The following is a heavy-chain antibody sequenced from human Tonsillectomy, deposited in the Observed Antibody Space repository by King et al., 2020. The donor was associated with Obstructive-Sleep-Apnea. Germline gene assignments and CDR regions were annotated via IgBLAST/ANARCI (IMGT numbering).Heavy chain of an antibody. Sequence: VQLVESGGGLVQPGGSLRLSCAASRFSVRATYMSWIRQTPGKGLEWVSIIYGNGNTDYADSVKGRFTISRHNSQNMLSLQMSSLRTDDTAIYFCSSNNYVSSIDAFDIWGQGTVVAVSS. CDR3: SSNNYVSSIDAFDI. V-gene: IGHV3-53*04. CDR1: RFSVRATY. D-gene: IGHD6-13*01. CDR2: IYGNGNT. J-gene: IGHJ3*02.